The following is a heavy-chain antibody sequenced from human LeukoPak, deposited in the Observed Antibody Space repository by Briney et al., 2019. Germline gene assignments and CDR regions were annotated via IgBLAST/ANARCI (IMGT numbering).Heavy chain of an antibody. CDR2: ISYDGSNK. V-gene: IGHV3-30*18. Sequence: GGSLRLCCAASGFTFSSYGMHWVRQAPGKGLEWVAVISYDGSNKYYADSVKGRFTISRDNSKNTLYLQMNSLRAEDTAVYYCAKERFDYWGQGTLVTVSS. J-gene: IGHJ4*02. CDR1: GFTFSSYG. CDR3: AKERFDY.